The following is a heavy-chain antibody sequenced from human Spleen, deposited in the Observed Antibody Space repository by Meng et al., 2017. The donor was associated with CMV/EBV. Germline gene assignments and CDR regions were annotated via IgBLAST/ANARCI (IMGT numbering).Heavy chain of an antibody. D-gene: IGHD1-1*01. CDR2: ISETSSYI. CDR1: GFTFNSYG. CDR3: ERDWRTY. J-gene: IGHJ4*02. V-gene: IGHV3-21*01. Sequence: SCAASGFTFNSYGMHWVGQAPGKGLEWVSSISETSSYIYYADSVKGRFTISRDNANNSMYLQMNSLRADDTAVYYCERDWRTYWGQGTLVTVSS.